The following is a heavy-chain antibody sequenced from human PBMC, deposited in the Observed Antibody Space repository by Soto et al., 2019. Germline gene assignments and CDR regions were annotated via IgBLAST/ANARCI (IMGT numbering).Heavy chain of an antibody. CDR1: GFTFSSYS. Sequence: EVQLVESGGGLVQPGGSLRLSCAASGFTFSSYSMNWVRQAPGKGLEWVSYISSSSNSIYYADSVKGRFTISRDTARISMHLQMNSLRAEDTAVYDCASLVECSTTSCIRWGQGPLVTASS. D-gene: IGHD2-2*01. J-gene: IGHJ4*02. V-gene: IGHV3-48*01. CDR2: ISSSSNSI. CDR3: ASLVECSTTSCIR.